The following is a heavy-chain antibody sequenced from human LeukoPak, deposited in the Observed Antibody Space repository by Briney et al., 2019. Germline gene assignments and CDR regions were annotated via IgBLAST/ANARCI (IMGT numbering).Heavy chain of an antibody. D-gene: IGHD3-22*01. J-gene: IGHJ3*02. Sequence: GGSLRLSCAASGFTFSGYGMSWVRQAPGKGLEWVAFIRYDGSNKYYADSVKGRFTISRDNSKNTLYLQMNSLRAEDTAMYYCAKDDSSGYYYFDAFDIWGQGTMVTVSS. CDR3: AKDDSSGYYYFDAFDI. CDR2: IRYDGSNK. V-gene: IGHV3-30*02. CDR1: GFTFSGYG.